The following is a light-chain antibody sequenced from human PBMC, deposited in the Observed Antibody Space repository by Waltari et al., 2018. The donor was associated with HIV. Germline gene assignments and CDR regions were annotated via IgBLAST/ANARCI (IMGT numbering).Light chain of an antibody. V-gene: IGKV4-1*01. CDR3: QQYYSTPDT. CDR2: WAS. CDR1: QSVLYSSNNKNY. Sequence: ATINCKSSQSVLYSSNNKNYLAWYQQKPGQPPKLLIYWASTRESGVPDRFSGSGSGTDFTLTISSLQAEDVAVYYCQQYYSTPDTFGQGTKLEI. J-gene: IGKJ2*01.